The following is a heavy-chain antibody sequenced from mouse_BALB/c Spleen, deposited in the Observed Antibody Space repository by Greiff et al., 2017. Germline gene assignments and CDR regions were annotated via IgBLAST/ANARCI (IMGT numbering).Heavy chain of an antibody. D-gene: IGHD2-14*01. CDR3: ARSNYRYDTAMDY. Sequence: EVQLQQSGAELVKPGASVKLSCTASGFNIKDTYMHWVKQRPEQGLEWIGRIDPANGNTKYDPKFQGKATITADTSSNTAYLQLSSLTSEDTAVYYCARSNYRYDTAMDYWGQGTSVTVSS. CDR2: IDPANGNT. CDR1: GFNIKDTY. J-gene: IGHJ4*01. V-gene: IGHV14-3*02.